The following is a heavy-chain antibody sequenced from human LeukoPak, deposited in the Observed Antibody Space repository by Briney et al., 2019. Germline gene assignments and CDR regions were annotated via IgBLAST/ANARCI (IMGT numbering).Heavy chain of an antibody. J-gene: IGHJ6*04. Sequence: PGGSLRLSCAASGFNFSSYEMNWVRQAPGKGLEWVSYISSSGSTIYYADSVKGRFTISRDNAKNSLYLQMNSLRAEDTAVYYCARESQYGMDVWGKGTTVTVSS. CDR3: ARESQYGMDV. V-gene: IGHV3-48*03. CDR1: GFNFSSYE. CDR2: ISSSGSTI.